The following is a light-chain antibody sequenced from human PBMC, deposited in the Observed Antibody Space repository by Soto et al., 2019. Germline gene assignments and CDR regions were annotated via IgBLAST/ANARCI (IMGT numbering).Light chain of an antibody. CDR2: WAS. CDR3: QQYYTTPWT. V-gene: IGKV4-1*01. CDR1: QSVLYSSNNKNY. Sequence: DIVMTQSPDSLAVSLGERATINCKSSQSVLYSSNNKNYLAWYQQKPGQPPKALIYWASTRESGVPDRFSGSESGTDFTLTISSLQAEDVAVYYCQQYYTTPWTFGQGTKVEIK. J-gene: IGKJ1*01.